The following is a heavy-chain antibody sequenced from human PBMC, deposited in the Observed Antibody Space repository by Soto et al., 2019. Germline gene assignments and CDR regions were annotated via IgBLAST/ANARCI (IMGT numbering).Heavy chain of an antibody. J-gene: IGHJ4*02. CDR2: MNPNSGNT. V-gene: IGHV1-8*01. D-gene: IGHD4-17*01. CDR3: ARTPDGDNVDY. Sequence: QVQLVQSGAEVKKPGASVKVSCKASGYTFTSYDINWVRQATGQGLEWMGWMNPNSGNTGYAQKFQGRXTXTXXTSISTAYMELSSLRSEDTAVYYWARTPDGDNVDYWGQGTLVTVSS. CDR1: GYTFTSYD.